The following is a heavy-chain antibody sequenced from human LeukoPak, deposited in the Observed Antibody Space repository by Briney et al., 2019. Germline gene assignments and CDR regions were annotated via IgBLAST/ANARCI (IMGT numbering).Heavy chain of an antibody. D-gene: IGHD1-26*01. V-gene: IGHV1-2*02. Sequence: ASVKVSCKASRYTFTGNNMHWVRQPRAQGLEWMGWINPNSGGRNYAQKFEGRVTMTRDTTISTAYMELSRLRSDDTAVYYCARVVGATNNWFDPWGQGTLVTVSS. J-gene: IGHJ5*02. CDR1: RYTFTGNN. CDR2: INPNSGGR. CDR3: ARVVGATNNWFDP.